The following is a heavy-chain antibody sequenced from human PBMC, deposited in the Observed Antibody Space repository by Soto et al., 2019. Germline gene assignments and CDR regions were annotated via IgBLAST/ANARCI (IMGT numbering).Heavy chain of an antibody. CDR2: ITGSGGDT. V-gene: IGHV3-23*01. D-gene: IGHD6-25*01. CDR1: GFTFSNYD. Sequence: GGSLRLSCAASGFTFSNYDMSWVRQAPGKGLEWVSAITGSGGDTYHADSVKGRFTISRDNSKNTLFLQMNRLRADDTAVYYCAKGSASGSPYYFDFWGQGTLVTVSS. J-gene: IGHJ4*02. CDR3: AKGSASGSPYYFDF.